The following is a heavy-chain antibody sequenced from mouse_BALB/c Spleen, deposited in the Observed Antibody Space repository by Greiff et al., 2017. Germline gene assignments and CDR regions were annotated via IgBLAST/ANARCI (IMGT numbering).Heavy chain of an antibody. CDR3: ARSAGLRRGAWFAY. D-gene: IGHD2-4*01. CDR2: IYPGDGDT. J-gene: IGHJ3*01. Sequence: VQLQQSGAELAKPGASVKMSCKASGYAFSSYWMNWVKQRPGQGLEWIGQIYPGDGDTNYNGKFKGKATLTADKSSSTAYMQLSSLTSEDSAVYFCARSAGLRRGAWFAYWGQGTLVTVSA. CDR1: GYAFSSYW. V-gene: IGHV1-80*01.